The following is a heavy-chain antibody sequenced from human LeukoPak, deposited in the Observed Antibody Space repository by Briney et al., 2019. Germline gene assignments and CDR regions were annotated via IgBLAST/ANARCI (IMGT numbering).Heavy chain of an antibody. J-gene: IGHJ4*02. CDR3: ATASGGWYRYYFDS. V-gene: IGHV3-48*03. CDR2: ISSSSNMI. Sequence: GGSLRLSCAASGLTLSSYEMNWVRQAPGKGLESLSYISSSSNMIFYAESVKGRCTISRDNAKHSLYLQMNSLRAEDTAIYYCATASGGWYRYYFDSWGQGTLVTVSS. D-gene: IGHD6-13*01. CDR1: GLTLSSYE.